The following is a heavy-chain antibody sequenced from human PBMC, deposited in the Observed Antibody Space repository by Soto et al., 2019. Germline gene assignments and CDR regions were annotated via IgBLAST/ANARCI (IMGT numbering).Heavy chain of an antibody. D-gene: IGHD1-1*01. Sequence: ASVKVSCKASGYTFTSYGISWVRQAPGQRLEWMGWINAGNGNTKYSQKFQGRVTITRDTSASTAYMELSSLRSEDTAVYYCARESGYPRRSRVDPWGQGTLVTVSS. V-gene: IGHV1-3*01. J-gene: IGHJ5*02. CDR3: ARESGYPRRSRVDP. CDR1: GYTFTSYG. CDR2: INAGNGNT.